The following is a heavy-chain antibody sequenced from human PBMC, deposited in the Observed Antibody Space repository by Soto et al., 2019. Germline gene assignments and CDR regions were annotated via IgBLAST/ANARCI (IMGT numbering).Heavy chain of an antibody. Sequence: SVKVSCKASGGTFSSYAISWVRQAPGQELEWMGGIIPIFGTANYAQRFQGRVTITADESTSTAYMELSSLRSEDTAVYYCARVLSWASYYDFWSGYYNYYYYGMDVWGQGTTVTVSS. CDR3: ARVLSWASYYDFWSGYYNYYYYGMDV. D-gene: IGHD3-3*01. J-gene: IGHJ6*02. CDR2: IIPIFGTA. CDR1: GGTFSSYA. V-gene: IGHV1-69*13.